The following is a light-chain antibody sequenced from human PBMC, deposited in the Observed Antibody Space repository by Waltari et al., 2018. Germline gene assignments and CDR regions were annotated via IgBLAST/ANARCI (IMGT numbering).Light chain of an antibody. CDR3: QQYGSSPTWT. V-gene: IGKV3-20*01. CDR1: QSVSSSY. Sequence: EIVLTQSPGTLSLSPGERATRSCRARQSVSSSYLAWYQQKPGQAPRLLIYGASTRATGIPDRFSGSGSGTDFTLTISRLEPEDFAVYYCQQYGSSPTWTFGHGTKVEIK. CDR2: GAS. J-gene: IGKJ1*01.